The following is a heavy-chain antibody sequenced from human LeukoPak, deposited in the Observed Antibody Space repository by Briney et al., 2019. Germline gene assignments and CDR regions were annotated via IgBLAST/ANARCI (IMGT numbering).Heavy chain of an antibody. V-gene: IGHV1-46*03. CDR2: INPSGGST. Sequence: GASVKDSCMASGYTFTSYYMHWVRQAPGQGLEWMGIINPSGGSTSYAQKFQGRVTMTRDTSTGTVYMELSSLRSEDTAVYYCARDGSTGDTPFDYWGQGTLVTVSS. CDR1: GYTFTSYY. J-gene: IGHJ4*02. D-gene: IGHD7-27*01. CDR3: ARDGSTGDTPFDY.